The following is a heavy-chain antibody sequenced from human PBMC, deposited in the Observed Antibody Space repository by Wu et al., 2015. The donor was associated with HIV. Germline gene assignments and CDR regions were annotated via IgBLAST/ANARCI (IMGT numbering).Heavy chain of an antibody. J-gene: IGHJ4*02. CDR3: ARGGIGRWLHHTLDF. V-gene: IGHV1-8*01. CDR2: MNPNSGNT. CDR1: GYTFTSYD. D-gene: IGHD5-24*01. Sequence: QVKLVQSGAEVKKPGASVKVSCKASGYTFTSYDINWVRQATGQGLEWMGWMNPNSGNTGYAKKFQGRVTMTRNTSINTAYMELSSLRSEDTAVYYXARGGIGRWLHHTLDFWGQGMLVTVSS.